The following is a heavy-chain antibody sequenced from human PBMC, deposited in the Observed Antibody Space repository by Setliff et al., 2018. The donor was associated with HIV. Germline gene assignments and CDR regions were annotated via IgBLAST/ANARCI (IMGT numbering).Heavy chain of an antibody. CDR1: GGSISSYY. Sequence: SETLSLTCTVSGGSISSYYWSWIRQPAGKGLEWIGRIYTSGSTNYNPSLKSRVTMSVDTSKHQFSLKLSSVTAADTAVYYCARDGFWSGYIDYWGQGTLVTVSS. CDR3: ARDGFWSGYIDY. V-gene: IGHV4-4*07. CDR2: IYTSGST. J-gene: IGHJ4*02. D-gene: IGHD3-3*01.